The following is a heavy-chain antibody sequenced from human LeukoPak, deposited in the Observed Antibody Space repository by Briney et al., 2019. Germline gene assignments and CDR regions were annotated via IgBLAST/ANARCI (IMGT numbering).Heavy chain of an antibody. Sequence: SETLSLTCAVSGYSISSGYYWGWIRQPSGKGLEWIGSIYHSGSTYYNPSLKSRVTISVDTSKNQFSLKLSSVTAADTAVYYCARVVWFGEPFDYWGQGTLVTVSS. CDR1: GYSISSGYY. V-gene: IGHV4-38-2*01. CDR2: IYHSGST. J-gene: IGHJ4*02. CDR3: ARVVWFGEPFDY. D-gene: IGHD3-10*01.